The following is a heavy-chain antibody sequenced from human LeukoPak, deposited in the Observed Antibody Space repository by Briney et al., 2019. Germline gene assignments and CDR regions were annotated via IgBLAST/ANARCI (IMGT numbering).Heavy chain of an antibody. CDR3: ARADVATIVNY. CDR2: INPNSGGT. CDR1: GYTFTGYY. D-gene: IGHD5-12*01. V-gene: IGHV1-2*02. J-gene: IGHJ4*02. Sequence: ASVKVSCKASGYTFTGYYMHWVRQAPGQGLKWMGWINPNSGGTNYAQKFQGRVTMTRDTSISTAYMELSRLRSDDTAGYYCARADVATIVNYWGQGTLVTVSP.